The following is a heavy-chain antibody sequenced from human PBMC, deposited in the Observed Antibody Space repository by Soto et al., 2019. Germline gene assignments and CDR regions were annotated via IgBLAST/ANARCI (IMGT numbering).Heavy chain of an antibody. D-gene: IGHD6-19*01. CDR3: ARPAVAGPGVFDY. J-gene: IGHJ4*02. Sequence: VASVKVSCKASGYTFTGYYMHWVRQAPGQGLEWMGWINPNSGGTNYAQKFQGRVTMTMDTSISTAYMELSRLSSDDTAVYYCARPAVAGPGVFDYWGQGTLVTVSS. CDR1: GYTFTGYY. V-gene: IGHV1-2*02. CDR2: INPNSGGT.